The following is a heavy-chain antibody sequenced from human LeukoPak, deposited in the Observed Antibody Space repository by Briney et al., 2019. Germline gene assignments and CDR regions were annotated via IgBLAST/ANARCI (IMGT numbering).Heavy chain of an antibody. Sequence: GGSLRLSCAASGFTFSTYAMAWVRQAPGKGLEWVSAIGDTTYYTESVKGRFTISRDNSKNTLYLQMNSLRAEDTAVYYCAKDSSSWYYYYGMDVWGQGTTVTVSS. CDR1: GFTFSTYA. J-gene: IGHJ6*02. CDR3: AKDSSSWYYYYGMDV. V-gene: IGHV3-23*01. CDR2: IGDTT. D-gene: IGHD6-13*01.